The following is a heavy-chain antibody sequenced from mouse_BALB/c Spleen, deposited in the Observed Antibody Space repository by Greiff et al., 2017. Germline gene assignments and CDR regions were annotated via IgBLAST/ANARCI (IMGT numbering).Heavy chain of an antibody. CDR2: IWAGGST. CDR1: GFSLTSYG. D-gene: IGHD2-4*01. J-gene: IGHJ3*01. CDR3: ASFYYDYDGAWFAY. Sequence: QVTLKESGPGLVAPSQSLSITCTVSGFSLTSYGVHWVRQPPGKGLEWLGVIWAGGSTNYNSALMSRLSISKDNSKSQVFLKMNSLQTDDTAMYYCASFYYDYDGAWFAYWGQGTLVTVSA. V-gene: IGHV2-9*02.